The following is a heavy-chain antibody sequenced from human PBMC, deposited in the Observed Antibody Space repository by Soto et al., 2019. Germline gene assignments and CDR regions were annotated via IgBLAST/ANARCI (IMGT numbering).Heavy chain of an antibody. CDR3: ATRDTGRDY. V-gene: IGHV4-4*02. CDR2: NHQRGNT. J-gene: IGHJ4*02. CDR1: GVSISSHDW. D-gene: IGHD5-18*01. Sequence: QVQLQESGPGLVKPSGTLSLTCAVSGVSISSHDWWTWVRQPPGKGLEWIGENHQRGNTNYNWSLAGRVTILQDKSKKLCSLQLNSVSVADTAVYYCATRDTGRDYWGQGTLVTVSS.